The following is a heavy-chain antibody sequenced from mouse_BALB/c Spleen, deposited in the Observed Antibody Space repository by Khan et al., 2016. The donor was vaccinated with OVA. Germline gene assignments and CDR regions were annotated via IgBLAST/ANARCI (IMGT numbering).Heavy chain of an antibody. D-gene: IGHD2-13*01. CDR1: GFTFSDYY. CDR3: ARGYYGDPFSY. Sequence: EVELVESGGGLVKPGGSLKLSCAASGFTFSDYYMYWVRQTPEKRLEWVATISDGGVSTYYPDSVKGRFTISRVDAKNNLYLQVSSLKSEDTAMYYCARGYYGDPFSYWGQGTLVTVSA. J-gene: IGHJ3*01. V-gene: IGHV5-4*02. CDR2: ISDGGVST.